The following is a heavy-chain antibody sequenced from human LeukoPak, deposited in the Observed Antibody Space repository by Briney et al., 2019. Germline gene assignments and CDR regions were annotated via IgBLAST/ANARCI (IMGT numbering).Heavy chain of an antibody. V-gene: IGHV3-11*04. CDR1: GFTVSSNS. D-gene: IGHD7-27*01. CDR2: ISNSGSSI. Sequence: PGGSLRLSCTGSGFTVSSNSVSWVRQAPGKGLEWVSYISNSGSSIYYADSVKGRFTTSRDNAKSSLYLQMNSLRAEDTAVYYCGRGHWGLDYWGQGALVTVSS. J-gene: IGHJ4*02. CDR3: GRGHWGLDY.